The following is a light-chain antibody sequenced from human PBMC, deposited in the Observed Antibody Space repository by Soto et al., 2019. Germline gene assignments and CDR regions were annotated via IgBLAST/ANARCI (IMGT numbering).Light chain of an antibody. J-gene: IGLJ1*01. CDR3: CSYAGSTTYV. Sequence: QSALTQPASVSGSPGQSITISCTGTSSDIGGYNFVSWYQQHPGKAPKLIIYEVSGRPSGVSNRFSGSKSGNTASLTISGLQAEEEADYYCCSYAGSTTYVFGTGTKLTVL. CDR1: SSDIGGYNF. CDR2: EVS. V-gene: IGLV2-23*02.